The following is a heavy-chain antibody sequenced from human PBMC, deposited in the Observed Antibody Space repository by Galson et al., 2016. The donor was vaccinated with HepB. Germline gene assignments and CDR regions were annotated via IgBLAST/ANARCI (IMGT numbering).Heavy chain of an antibody. CDR1: GYSFTSYG. CDR3: ARMDLEWNSGRYHKSWFDP. J-gene: IGHJ5*02. CDR2: ISAYNGKT. D-gene: IGHD3-3*01. Sequence: SVKVSCKASGYSFTSYGISWVRQAPGQGPEWMGWISAYNGKTDYAQRFQGRVTMTADTPTNTAHMELRSLRSDDTAVYFCARMDLEWNSGRYHKSWFDPWGHGTPVTVSS. V-gene: IGHV1-18*01.